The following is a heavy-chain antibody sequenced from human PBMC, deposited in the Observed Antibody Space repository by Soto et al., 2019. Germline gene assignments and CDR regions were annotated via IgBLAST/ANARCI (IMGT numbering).Heavy chain of an antibody. CDR1: GGSFSSYA. Sequence: QVQLVQSGAEVKKPGSSVKVSCKASGGSFSSYAISWVRQAPGQGLEWMGGIIPIFGTANYAQKFQGRVTITADESTSTAYMELSSLRSEDTAVYYCARIRAGGLIAVAGHWYFDLWGRGTLVTVSS. V-gene: IGHV1-69*12. D-gene: IGHD6-19*01. CDR3: ARIRAGGLIAVAGHWYFDL. CDR2: IIPIFGTA. J-gene: IGHJ2*01.